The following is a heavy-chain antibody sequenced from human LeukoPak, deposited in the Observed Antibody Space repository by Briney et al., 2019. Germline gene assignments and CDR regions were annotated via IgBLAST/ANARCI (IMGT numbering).Heavy chain of an antibody. V-gene: IGHV3-74*01. Sequence: GGSLRLSCAASRFTFISHWMHWVRQAPGKGLVWVARIYNDGSRTNYADSVKGRFTISRDNAKSTLYLQMNSLRAEDTAVYYCARGYWESYFWDYWGLGTLVTVSS. CDR2: IYNDGSRT. CDR3: ARGYWESYFWDY. D-gene: IGHD3-16*01. J-gene: IGHJ4*02. CDR1: RFTFISHW.